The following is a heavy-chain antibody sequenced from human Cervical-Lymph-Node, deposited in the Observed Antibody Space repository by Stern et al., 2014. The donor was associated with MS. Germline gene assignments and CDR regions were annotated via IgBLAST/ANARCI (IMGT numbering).Heavy chain of an antibody. CDR2: IYWDDDK. D-gene: IGHD6-19*01. V-gene: IGHV2-5*02. J-gene: IGHJ4*02. CDR3: AHRARNGWSFDDYLFDY. CDR1: GFSLSTSGVG. Sequence: QITLKESGPTLVKPTQTLTLTCTFSGFSLSTSGVGVGWIRQPPGKALEWLALIYWDDDKRYSPSLKSRLTITKDTSKNQVVLTMTNMDPVDTATYYCAHRARNGWSFDDYLFDYWGQGTLVTVSS.